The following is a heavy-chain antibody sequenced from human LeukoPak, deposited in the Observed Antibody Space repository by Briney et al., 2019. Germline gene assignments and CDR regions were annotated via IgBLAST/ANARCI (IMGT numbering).Heavy chain of an antibody. D-gene: IGHD4-17*01. J-gene: IGHJ4*02. CDR2: ISGSGGST. Sequence: GGTLRLSCAASGFTFSTYGMSWVRQAPGKGLEWVSAISGSGGSTYYADSVKGRFTISRDNSKNTLYLQMNSLRAEDMAVYYCANDFGDSRYYFDYWGQGTLVTVSS. V-gene: IGHV3-23*01. CDR3: ANDFGDSRYYFDY. CDR1: GFTFSTYG.